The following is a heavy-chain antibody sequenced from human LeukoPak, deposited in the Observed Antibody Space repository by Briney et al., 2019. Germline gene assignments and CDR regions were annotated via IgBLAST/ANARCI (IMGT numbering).Heavy chain of an antibody. J-gene: IGHJ4*02. D-gene: IGHD1-7*01. Sequence: VASVKVSFKASGYAFSSYGIGWVRPAPGQGLEWMGWVGPYNRKTNYSQKFQGRVTMTTDTSTNTAYLELRTLRSDDTAVYYCARGAPRGVWNFYFDYWGQGTLVTVSS. V-gene: IGHV1-18*01. CDR3: ARGAPRGVWNFYFDY. CDR1: GYAFSSYG. CDR2: VGPYNRKT.